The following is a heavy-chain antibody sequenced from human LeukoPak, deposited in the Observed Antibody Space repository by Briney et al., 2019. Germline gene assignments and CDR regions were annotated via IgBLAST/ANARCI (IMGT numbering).Heavy chain of an antibody. CDR3: AREKGYCSSTSCHYYFDY. V-gene: IGHV4-59*01. D-gene: IGHD2-2*01. CDR1: GGSISSYY. Sequence: KPSETLSLTCTVSGGSISSYYWSGIRQPPGKGLEWIGYIYYSGSTNYNPSLKSRVTISVDTSKNQFSLKLSSVTAADTAVYYCAREKGYCSSTSCHYYFDYWGQGTLVTVSS. CDR2: IYYSGST. J-gene: IGHJ4*02.